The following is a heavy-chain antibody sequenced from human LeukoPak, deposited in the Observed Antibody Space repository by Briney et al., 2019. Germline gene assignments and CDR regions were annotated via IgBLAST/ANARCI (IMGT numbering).Heavy chain of an antibody. CDR2: ISTTSGNI. V-gene: IGHV3-21*04. J-gene: IGHJ4*02. CDR3: AKSGYNRFDY. CDR1: GFTFSSYS. D-gene: IGHD5-24*01. Sequence: GGSLRLSCAASGFTFSSYSMNWVRQAPGKGLEWVAAISTTSGNIYYADSVKGRFTISRDNSKNTLILQMNSLRAEDTAVYYCAKSGYNRFDYWGQGILVTVSS.